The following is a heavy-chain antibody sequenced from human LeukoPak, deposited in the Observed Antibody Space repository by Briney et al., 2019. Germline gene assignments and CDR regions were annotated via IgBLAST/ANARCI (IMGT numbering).Heavy chain of an antibody. V-gene: IGHV3-48*04. CDR3: ARDLGGSSGWYRENPKSLDY. J-gene: IGHJ4*02. CDR2: ISSSSSTI. Sequence: GGSLRLSCAASGFTFSSYSMNWVRQAPGKGLEWVSYISSSSSTIYYADSVKGRFTISRDNAKNSLYLQMNSLRAEDTAVYYCARDLGGSSGWYRENPKSLDYWGQGTLVTVSS. D-gene: IGHD6-19*01. CDR1: GFTFSSYS.